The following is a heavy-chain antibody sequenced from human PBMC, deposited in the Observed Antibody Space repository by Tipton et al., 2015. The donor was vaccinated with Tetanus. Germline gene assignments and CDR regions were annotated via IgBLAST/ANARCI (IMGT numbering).Heavy chain of an antibody. Sequence: TLSLTCTVSGGSISSGGYYWSWIRQHPGKGLEWIGDIYYSGSTYYKPSLKSRVTISVDTPKNQFSLKLNSVTAADTAVYYCARDQARGARGWNFFDYWGQGTLVTVSS. D-gene: IGHD1-26*01. CDR3: ARDQARGARGWNFFDY. J-gene: IGHJ4*02. CDR1: GGSISSGGYY. V-gene: IGHV4-31*03. CDR2: IYYSGST.